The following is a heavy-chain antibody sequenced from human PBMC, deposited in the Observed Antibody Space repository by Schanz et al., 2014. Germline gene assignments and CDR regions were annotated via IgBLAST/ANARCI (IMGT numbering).Heavy chain of an antibody. D-gene: IGHD2-8*02. Sequence: VQLVESGGGVVQPGGSLRLSCAASGFTFDPYAMHWLRQSPGKGLEWVAVLSSDESRKFYADSEKGRFSISRDNSQNTLYLQMDSLRPEDTAVYFCAKDTGYCHGGACYCFEYWGLGILVTVSS. CDR3: AKDTGYCHGGACYCFEY. CDR2: LSSDESRK. CDR1: GFTFDPYA. V-gene: IGHV3-30-3*02. J-gene: IGHJ4*02.